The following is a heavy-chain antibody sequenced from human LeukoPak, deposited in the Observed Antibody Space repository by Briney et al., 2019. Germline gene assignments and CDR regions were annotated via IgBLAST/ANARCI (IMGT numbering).Heavy chain of an antibody. J-gene: IGHJ5*02. CDR2: INPSGGST. CDR3: ARAWASGYCSGGSCYGPFNWFDP. D-gene: IGHD2-15*01. CDR1: GYTFTSYY. V-gene: IGHV1-46*01. Sequence: GASVKVSCKASGYTFTSYYMHWVRQAPGQGLEWMGIINPSGGSTSYAQKFQGRVTMTRDMSTSTVYMELSSLRSEDTAVYYCARAWASGYCSGGSCYGPFNWFDPWGQGTLVTVSS.